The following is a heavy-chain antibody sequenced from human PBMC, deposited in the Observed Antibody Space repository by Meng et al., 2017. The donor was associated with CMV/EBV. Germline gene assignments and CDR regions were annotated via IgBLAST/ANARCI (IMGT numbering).Heavy chain of an antibody. CDR2: ISSSGSTI. D-gene: IGHD2-2*01. CDR3: ARDRFVPAHDYYYGMDV. J-gene: IGHJ6*02. Sequence: GESLKISCAASGFTFSDYYMSWIRQAPGRGLEWVPYISSSGSTIYYADSVKGRFTISRDNAKNSLYLQMNSLRAEDTAVYYGARDRFVPAHDYYYGMDVWGQGTTVTVSS. V-gene: IGHV3-11*01. CDR1: GFTFSDYY.